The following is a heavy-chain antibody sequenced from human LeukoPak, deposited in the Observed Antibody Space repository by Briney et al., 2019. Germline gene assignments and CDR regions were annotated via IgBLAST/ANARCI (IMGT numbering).Heavy chain of an antibody. CDR2: INPNTGGP. D-gene: IGHD3-16*01. CDR3: ARSMGDYYYYMDV. Sequence: ASVKVSCKASGYTFTGYYLHWVRQAPGQGLEWVGWINPNTGGPNYAQEFQGRVTLTRDSSISTAYMELSTLRSDDTAIYYCARSMGDYYYYMDVWGKGATVTVSS. J-gene: IGHJ6*03. V-gene: IGHV1-2*02. CDR1: GYTFTGYY.